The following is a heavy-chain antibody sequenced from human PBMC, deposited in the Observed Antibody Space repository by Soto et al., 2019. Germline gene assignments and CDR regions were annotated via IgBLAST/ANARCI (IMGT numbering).Heavy chain of an antibody. D-gene: IGHD1-26*01. CDR1: GFTFSTYT. CDR3: VRSGTYGDYLGF. V-gene: IGHV3-21*01. CDR2: ISSSSSYI. J-gene: IGHJ4*02. Sequence: VQLVESGGGLVKPGGSLRLSCAASGFTFSTYTMNWVRQAPGKGLEWVSSISSSSSYIYYADSVKGRFTISRDNAKNSLYLQMNSLRAEDTAVYYCVRSGTYGDYLGFRGQGTLVTVSS.